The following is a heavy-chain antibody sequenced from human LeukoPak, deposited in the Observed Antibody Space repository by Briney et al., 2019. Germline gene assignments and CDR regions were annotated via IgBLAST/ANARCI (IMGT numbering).Heavy chain of an antibody. J-gene: IGHJ3*01. Sequence: PGVSLGLSCAVSGFTFSGFWMSWSRQAPGKGLEWVASINSDGSEGYYADVVKGRFTISRDNAKNSLYLQINSLRAEDTAVYYCARSSYSSSSSVWGQGTMVTVSS. CDR3: ARSSYSSSSSV. D-gene: IGHD6-6*01. V-gene: IGHV3-7*03. CDR1: GFTFSGFW. CDR2: INSDGSEG.